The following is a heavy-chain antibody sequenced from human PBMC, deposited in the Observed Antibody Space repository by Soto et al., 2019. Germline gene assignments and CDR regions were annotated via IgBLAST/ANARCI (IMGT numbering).Heavy chain of an antibody. D-gene: IGHD3-22*01. CDR1: GITFSSST. V-gene: IGHV1-69*13. J-gene: IGHJ4*02. CDR2: IMPMMETP. Sequence: GASVKVSCKTSGITFSSSTLTWVRQAPGQGLEWMGGIMPMMETPIYAQKFQGRIIITADESTSTAYMELNSLTSEDTALYFCARGRSRASTTYYYDSSVFFDYWGQGTLVTVS. CDR3: ARGRSRASTTYYYDSSVFFDY.